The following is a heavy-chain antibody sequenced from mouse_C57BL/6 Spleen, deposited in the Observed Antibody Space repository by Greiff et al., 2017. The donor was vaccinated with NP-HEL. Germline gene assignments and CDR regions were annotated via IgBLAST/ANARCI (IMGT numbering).Heavy chain of an antibody. V-gene: IGHV1-52*01. CDR1: GYTFTSYW. Sequence: QVQLQQPGAELVRPGSSVKLSCKASGYTFTSYWMHWVKQRPIQGLEWIGNIDPSDSETHYNQKFKDKATLTVDKSSSTAYMQLSSLTSEDSAVYYCARGLTGNWFAYWGQGTLGTVSA. CDR2: IDPSDSET. CDR3: ARGLTGNWFAY. D-gene: IGHD4-1*01. J-gene: IGHJ3*01.